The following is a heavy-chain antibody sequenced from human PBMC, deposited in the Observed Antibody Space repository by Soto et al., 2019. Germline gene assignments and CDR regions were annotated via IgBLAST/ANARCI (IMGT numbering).Heavy chain of an antibody. J-gene: IGHJ5*02. Sequence: PSETLSLTCIVSGESISSSSYYWGWIRQPPGKGLEWIGFIYHSGLTYYNPSLKSRVTISLDRSNNQCSLKLTSVTATDTAVYYCAGMPYTSGLRFDPWGQGILVTVSS. CDR2: IYHSGLT. CDR1: GESISSSSYY. V-gene: IGHV4-39*07. D-gene: IGHD6-19*01. CDR3: AGMPYTSGLRFDP.